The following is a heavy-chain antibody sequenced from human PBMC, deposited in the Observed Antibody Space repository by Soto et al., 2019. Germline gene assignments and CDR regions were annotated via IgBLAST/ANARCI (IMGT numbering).Heavy chain of an antibody. V-gene: IGHV5-51*01. J-gene: IGHJ4*02. CDR3: ARHRDAYNWIDY. Sequence: GESLKISCKGSGYSFTSHWIAWVRQMPGKGLELMGIIYPGDSDTRYSPSLQGQVTISVDKSISTAYLQWNSLKASDTAMYYCARHRDAYNWIDYWGQGTLVTVSS. CDR2: IYPGDSDT. CDR1: GYSFTSHW. D-gene: IGHD1-1*01.